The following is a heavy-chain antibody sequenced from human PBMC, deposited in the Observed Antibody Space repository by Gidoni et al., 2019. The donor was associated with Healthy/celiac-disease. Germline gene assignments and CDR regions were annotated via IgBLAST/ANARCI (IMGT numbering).Heavy chain of an antibody. CDR1: GFPFSSSG. D-gene: IGHD2-2*01. J-gene: IGHJ6*02. V-gene: IGHV3-30*18. Sequence: QVQLVESGGGVVQPGRSLRLSCADSGFPFSSSGMHWVRQAPGKGLEWVAVISYDGSNKYYADSVKGRFTISRDNSKNTLYLQMNSLRAEDTAVYYCAKDSSTSSGYYYGMDVWGQGTTVTVSS. CDR3: AKDSSTSSGYYYGMDV. CDR2: ISYDGSNK.